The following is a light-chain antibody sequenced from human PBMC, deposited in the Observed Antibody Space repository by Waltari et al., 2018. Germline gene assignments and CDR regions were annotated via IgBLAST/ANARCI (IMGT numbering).Light chain of an antibody. Sequence: QSALTQPASVSGSPGQSITISCTGSSSDVGSYNLVSWYQQHPGKAPKLMIYEVTKRPLAVSDRFSGSKYGNTASLTISGLQAEDEADYYCCAYEGSDSWVFGGGTKLTVL. CDR1: SSDVGSYNL. J-gene: IGLJ3*02. CDR2: EVT. CDR3: CAYEGSDSWV. V-gene: IGLV2-23*02.